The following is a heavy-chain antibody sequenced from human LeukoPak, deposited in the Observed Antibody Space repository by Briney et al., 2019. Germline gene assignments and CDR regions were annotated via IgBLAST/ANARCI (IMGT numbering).Heavy chain of an antibody. CDR3: AKDFVGTGNCRGGVY. Sequence: GGSLRLSCAASGFTFNSYAMMWLAEAPGRGLEGGSGLSRIGGSTHYADSVKGRFTISRDTSPIILDLHISTLSAEGTVLYYCAKDFVGTGNCRGGVYWGQGTLVAVSS. CDR2: LSRIGGST. J-gene: IGHJ4*02. CDR1: GFTFNSYA. V-gene: IGHV3-23*01. D-gene: IGHD1-1*01.